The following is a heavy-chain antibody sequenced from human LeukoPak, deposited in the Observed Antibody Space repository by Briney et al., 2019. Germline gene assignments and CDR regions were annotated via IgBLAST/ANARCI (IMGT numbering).Heavy chain of an antibody. CDR2: ISAYNGNT. CDR3: ARYGIGYYDSSGYRNFDY. Sequence: GASVKVSCKASGYTFTSYGISWVRQAPGQGLEWMGWISAYNGNTNYAQKLQGGVTMTTDTSTRTAYMELRSLRSDDTAVYYCARYGIGYYDSSGYRNFDYWGQRTLVTVSS. V-gene: IGHV1-18*01. CDR1: GYTFTSYG. D-gene: IGHD3-22*01. J-gene: IGHJ4*02.